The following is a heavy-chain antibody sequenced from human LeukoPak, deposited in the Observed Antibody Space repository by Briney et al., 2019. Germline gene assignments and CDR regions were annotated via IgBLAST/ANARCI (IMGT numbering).Heavy chain of an antibody. CDR1: GGSISSYY. V-gene: IGHV4-59*01. CDR2: IYYSGST. J-gene: IGHJ4*02. Sequence: SETLSLTCTVSGGSISSYYWSWIRQPPGKGLEWIGYIYYSGSTNYNPSLKSRVTISVDTSKNQFSLKLSSVTAADTAVYYCARVLDYYGSGSRDFDYWGQGTLVTVSS. CDR3: ARVLDYYGSGSRDFDY. D-gene: IGHD3-10*01.